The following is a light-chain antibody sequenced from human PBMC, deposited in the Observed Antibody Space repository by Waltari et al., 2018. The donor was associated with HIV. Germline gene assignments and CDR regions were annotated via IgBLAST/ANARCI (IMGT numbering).Light chain of an antibody. V-gene: IGLV2-14*01. CDR1: SSDVGGYNY. CDR2: EVS. CDR3: SSYTSSSLVV. J-gene: IGLJ2*01. Sequence: QSVLTQPPSASGSLGQSVTISCTGTSSDVGGYNYVSWYPQHPGKAPKLMIYEVSNRPSGVSNRFSGSKSGNTASLTISGLQAEDEADYYCSSYTSSSLVVFGGGTKLTVL.